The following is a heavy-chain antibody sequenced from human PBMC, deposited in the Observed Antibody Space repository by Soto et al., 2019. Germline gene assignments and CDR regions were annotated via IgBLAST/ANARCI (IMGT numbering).Heavy chain of an antibody. CDR2: IWYDGSNK. V-gene: IGHV3-33*01. D-gene: IGHD3-22*01. CDR3: ARANRYYDSSGSAPSAVDI. J-gene: IGHJ3*02. Sequence: QVQLVESGGGVVQPGRSLRLSCAASGFTFSSYGMHWVRQAPGKGLEWVAVIWYDGSNKYYADSVKGRFTISRDNSKNTLYLHMNSLRADDTAVYYCARANRYYDSSGSAPSAVDIWGQGTMGTVSS. CDR1: GFTFSSYG.